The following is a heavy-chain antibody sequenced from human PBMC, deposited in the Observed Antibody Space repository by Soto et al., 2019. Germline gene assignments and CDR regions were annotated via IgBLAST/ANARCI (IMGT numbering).Heavy chain of an antibody. CDR2: IWHDGSNQ. CDR1: RFTFRNYG. J-gene: IGHJ4*02. D-gene: IGHD4-17*01. V-gene: IGHV3-33*01. CDR3: ASQTPSAYGDYACPDY. Sequence: QVQLVESGGGVVQPGRSLRLSCAASRFTFRNYGMHWVRQAPGKGLEWLAVIWHDGSNQYYTDFVKGRFSISRDNSKNTLYLQMNSLRDDDTGIYYCASQTPSAYGDYACPDYWGQGTLVSVSS.